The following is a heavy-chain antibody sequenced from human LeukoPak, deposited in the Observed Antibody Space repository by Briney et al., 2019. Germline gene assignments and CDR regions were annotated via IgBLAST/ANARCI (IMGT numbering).Heavy chain of an antibody. CDR1: GFTFSSYA. Sequence: GGSLRLSCAASGFTFSSYAMHWVRQAPGKGLEWVAVISYDGSNKYYADSVKGRFTISRDNSKNTLYLQMNSLRAEDTAVYYCARDLEADFWSGLDYWGQGTLVTVSS. D-gene: IGHD3-3*01. CDR3: ARDLEADFWSGLDY. V-gene: IGHV3-30-3*01. CDR2: ISYDGSNK. J-gene: IGHJ4*02.